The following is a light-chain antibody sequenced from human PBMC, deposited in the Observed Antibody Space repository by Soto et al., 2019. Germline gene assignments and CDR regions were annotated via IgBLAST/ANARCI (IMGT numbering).Light chain of an antibody. Sequence: EIVLTQSPGTLSLSPGERATLSCRASQSVSSYLAWYQQKPGQAPRLLIYDASTRATGIPARFSGSGSGTEFTLTIGGLQSEDFAVYYCQQYNNWPPITFGQGTRLEIK. CDR1: QSVSSY. V-gene: IGKV3D-15*01. CDR3: QQYNNWPPIT. CDR2: DAS. J-gene: IGKJ5*01.